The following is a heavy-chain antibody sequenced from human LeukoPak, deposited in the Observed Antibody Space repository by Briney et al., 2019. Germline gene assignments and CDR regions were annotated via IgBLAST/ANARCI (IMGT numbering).Heavy chain of an antibody. CDR3: ARGGWYGRYFDY. CDR1: GGSISSYY. Sequence: PSETLSLTCTVSGGSISSYYWSWIRQPPGKGLEWIGYIYYSGSANYNPSLKSRVTISVDTSKNQFSLKLSSVTAADTAVYYCARGGWYGRYFDYWGQGTLVTVSS. CDR2: IYYSGSA. D-gene: IGHD6-19*01. V-gene: IGHV4-59*08. J-gene: IGHJ4*02.